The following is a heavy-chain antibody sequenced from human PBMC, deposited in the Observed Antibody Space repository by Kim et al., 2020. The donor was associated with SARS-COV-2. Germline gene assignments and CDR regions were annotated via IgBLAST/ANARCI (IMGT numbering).Heavy chain of an antibody. CDR2: ISQTGNT. V-gene: IGHV4-39*01. CDR3: AYLRFLQWTTVRVFDS. Sequence: SETLSLTCTVSGGSISSFSHYWVWIRQPPGKGLEWLGSISQTGNTKYKASLKSRVTISRDTSRNQFSLRMGSVTASDTAVYYCAYLRFLQWTTVRVFDSGGRGALVTVSS. D-gene: IGHD3-3*01. J-gene: IGHJ4*02. CDR1: GGSISSFSHY.